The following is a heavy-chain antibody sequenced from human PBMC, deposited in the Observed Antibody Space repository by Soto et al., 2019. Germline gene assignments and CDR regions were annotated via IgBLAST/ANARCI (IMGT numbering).Heavy chain of an antibody. D-gene: IGHD6-19*01. CDR2: IKQDGREK. Sequence: EVQLVESGGGLVQPGGSLRLSCAASGFTFSSYWMSWVRQAPGKGLEWVANIKQDGREKYYVDSVKGRFTISIDNAKNSLYLQMNSLRAEDTAVYYCARDWGVAGTYFDYWGQGTLVTVSS. CDR1: GFTFSSYW. CDR3: ARDWGVAGTYFDY. J-gene: IGHJ4*02. V-gene: IGHV3-7*01.